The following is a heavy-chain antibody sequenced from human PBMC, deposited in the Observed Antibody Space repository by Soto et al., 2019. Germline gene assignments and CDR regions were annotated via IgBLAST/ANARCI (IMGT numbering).Heavy chain of an antibody. D-gene: IGHD2-15*01. CDR2: ISWNSGSI. CDR1: GFTFDDYA. J-gene: IGHJ6*02. Sequence: PGGSLRLSCAASGFTFDDYAMHWVRQAPGKGLEWVSGISWNSGSIGYADSVKGRFTISRDNAKNSLYLQMNSLRAEDTALYYCAGVVAPIPAYYYYYYGMDVWGQGTTVTVSS. V-gene: IGHV3-9*01. CDR3: AGVVAPIPAYYYYYYGMDV.